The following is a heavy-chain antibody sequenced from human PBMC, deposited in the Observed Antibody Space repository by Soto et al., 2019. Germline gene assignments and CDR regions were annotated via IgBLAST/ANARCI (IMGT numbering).Heavy chain of an antibody. Sequence: QVQLVESGGGVVQPGRSLRLSCAASGFTFSSYAMHWVRQAPGKGLEWVAVISYDGSNKYYADSVKGRFTISRDNSKNPLYLQMNSVRAEDTAVYYCARDRSVSYPGWFDPGGQGTLVTVSS. V-gene: IGHV3-30-3*01. J-gene: IGHJ5*02. CDR2: ISYDGSNK. CDR1: GFTFSSYA. D-gene: IGHD1-26*01. CDR3: ARDRSVSYPGWFDP.